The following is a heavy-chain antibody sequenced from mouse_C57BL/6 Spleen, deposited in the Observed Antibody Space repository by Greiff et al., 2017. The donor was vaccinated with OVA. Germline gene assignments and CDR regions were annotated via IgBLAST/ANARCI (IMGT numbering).Heavy chain of an antibody. D-gene: IGHD2-4*01. V-gene: IGHV5-17*01. Sequence: EVHLVESGGGLVKPGGSLKLSCAASGFTFSDYGMHWVRQAPEKGLEWVAYISSGSSTIYYADTVKGRYTISRDNAKNTLFLQMTSLRSEDTAMYYCARGIYYDYEGAWFAYWGQGTLVTVSA. J-gene: IGHJ3*01. CDR2: ISSGSSTI. CDR3: ARGIYYDYEGAWFAY. CDR1: GFTFSDYG.